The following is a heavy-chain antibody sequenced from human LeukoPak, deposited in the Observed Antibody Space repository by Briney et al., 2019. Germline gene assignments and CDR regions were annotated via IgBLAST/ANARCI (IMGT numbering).Heavy chain of an antibody. J-gene: IGHJ4*02. V-gene: IGHV4-39*07. CDR1: GGSINTTSYY. D-gene: IGHD3-10*01. Sequence: SETLSLTCTVSGGSINTTSYYWSWIRQPPGKGLEWIGEINHSGSTNYNPSLKSRVTISVDTSKNQFSLKLSSVTAADTAVYYCARVAYGYYGSGSYLGYWGQGTLVTVSS. CDR2: INHSGST. CDR3: ARVAYGYYGSGSYLGY.